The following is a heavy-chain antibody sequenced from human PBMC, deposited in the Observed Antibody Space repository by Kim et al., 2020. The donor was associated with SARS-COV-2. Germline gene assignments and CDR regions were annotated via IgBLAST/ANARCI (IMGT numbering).Heavy chain of an antibody. CDR3: ARDLHPGAIAAARTMGY. D-gene: IGHD6-13*01. Sequence: ASVKVSCKASGYTFTSYGISWVRQAPGQGLEWMGWISAYNGNTNYAQKLQGRVTMTTDTSTSTAYMELRSLRSDDTAVYYCARDLHPGAIAAARTMGYWGQGTLVIVSS. CDR1: GYTFTSYG. V-gene: IGHV1-18*01. J-gene: IGHJ4*02. CDR2: ISAYNGNT.